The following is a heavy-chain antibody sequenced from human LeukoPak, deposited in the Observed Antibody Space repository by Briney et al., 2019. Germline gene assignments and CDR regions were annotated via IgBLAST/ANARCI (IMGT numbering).Heavy chain of an antibody. CDR2: ISSSGSTI. CDR1: GFTFSDYY. Sequence: GGSLRLSCAASGFTFSDYYMSWIRQAPGKGLEWVSYISSSGSTIYYADSVKGRFTISRDNAKNSLYLQMNSLRAEDTAVYYCASLHYYDSSGYSDYWGQGTLVTVSS. D-gene: IGHD3-22*01. J-gene: IGHJ4*02. CDR3: ASLHYYDSSGYSDY. V-gene: IGHV3-11*01.